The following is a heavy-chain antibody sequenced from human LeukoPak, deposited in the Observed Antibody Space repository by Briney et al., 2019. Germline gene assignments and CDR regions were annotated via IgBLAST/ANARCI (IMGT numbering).Heavy chain of an antibody. CDR1: GITLTIYA. CDR2: ILGGGNT. J-gene: IGHJ4*02. D-gene: IGHD6-19*01. V-gene: IGHV3-23*01. CDR3: AKDREPDSGWNFDY. Sequence: SGRSLRLSYASSGITLTIYAMNWFPQAPGKALEPVSAILGGGNTVHADSVKGRFTISGDTSKNTLYLQMNSLRVADTAVYYCAKDREPDSGWNFDYWGQGTLVSVSS.